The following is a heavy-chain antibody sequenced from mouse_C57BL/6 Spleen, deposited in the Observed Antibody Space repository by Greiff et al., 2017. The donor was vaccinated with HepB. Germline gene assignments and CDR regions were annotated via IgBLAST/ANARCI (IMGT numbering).Heavy chain of an antibody. J-gene: IGHJ2*01. CDR2: IDPEDGDT. V-gene: IGHV14-1*01. CDR3: TTIYYGNYVVFDY. Sequence: VQLQQSGAELVRPGASVKLSCTASGFNIKDYYMHWVKQRPEQGLEWIGRIDPEDGDTEYAPKFQGKATMTADTSFNTAYLQLSSLTSEDTAVYYCTTIYYGNYVVFDYWGQGTTLTVSS. D-gene: IGHD2-1*01. CDR1: GFNIKDYY.